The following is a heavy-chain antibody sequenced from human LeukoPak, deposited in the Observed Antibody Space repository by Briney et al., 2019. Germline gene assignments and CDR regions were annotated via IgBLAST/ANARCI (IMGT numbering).Heavy chain of an antibody. J-gene: IGHJ6*02. CDR1: GYTFTRHD. CDR3: ARDSGNHYYGMGV. V-gene: IGHV1-18*01. Sequence: ASVKVSCKASGYTFTRHDISWVRQAPGQGLEWMGWISTYSGNTKYAQKLQGRVTMTTDTSTSTAYMELSSLRYDDTAVYYCARDSGNHYYGMGVWGQGTTVTVSS. D-gene: IGHD3-10*01. CDR2: ISTYSGNT.